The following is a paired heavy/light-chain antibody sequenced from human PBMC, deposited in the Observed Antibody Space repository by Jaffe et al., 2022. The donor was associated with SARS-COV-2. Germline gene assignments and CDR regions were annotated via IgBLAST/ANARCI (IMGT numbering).Light chain of an antibody. CDR3: QAWDSSAVV. CDR2: QDI. J-gene: IGLJ3*02. V-gene: IGLV3-1*01. CDR1: KLGDKY. Sequence: SYDLTQPPSVSVSPGQTATITCSGDKLGDKYASWYQQKPGQSPVLVIYQDIKRPSGIPERFSGSNSGNTATLTISGTHTMDEADYYCQAWDSSAVVFGGGTNLAVL.
Heavy chain of an antibody. J-gene: IGHJ6*02. V-gene: IGHV4-59*01. D-gene: IGHD1-26*01. Sequence: QVQLQESGPGLVKPSETLSLTCTVSGGSIISYHWTWIRQPPGKGLEWIGYVDYSGRTKYNLSLKSRVTISVDTSKKQFSLKLSSVTAADTAVYYCARQERPVGATEYYYGFDVWGQGTTVTVSS. CDR1: GGSIISYH. CDR3: ARQERPVGATEYYYGFDV. CDR2: VDYSGRT.